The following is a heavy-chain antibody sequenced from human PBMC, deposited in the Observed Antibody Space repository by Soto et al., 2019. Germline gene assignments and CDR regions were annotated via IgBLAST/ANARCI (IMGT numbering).Heavy chain of an antibody. J-gene: IGHJ6*02. CDR3: ARDKGYDFWSGPRYYYGMDV. CDR2: ISNNGVGK. D-gene: IGHD3-3*01. V-gene: IGHV3-64*04. Sequence: GGSLRLSCAASGFTLSGYAMDWVRQAPGKGLEYVSGISNNGVGKYYANSVQGRFTISRDNSKNTLYLQMNSLRAEDTAVYYCARDKGYDFWSGPRYYYGMDVWGQGTTVTVSS. CDR1: GFTLSGYA.